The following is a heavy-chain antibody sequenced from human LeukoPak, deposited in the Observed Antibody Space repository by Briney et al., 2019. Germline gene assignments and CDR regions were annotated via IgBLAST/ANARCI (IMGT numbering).Heavy chain of an antibody. CDR2: IYSGGST. CDR3: ARPQIDWLELPVPFDI. J-gene: IGHJ3*02. D-gene: IGHD3-9*01. V-gene: IGHV3-53*01. CDR1: GFTFSSYA. Sequence: GWSLRLSCAASGFTFSSYAMSWVRQAPGKGLEWVSVIYSGGSTYYADSVKDRFTISRDNSKNTLYLQMNSLRAEDTAVYYCARPQIDWLELPVPFDIWGQGTMVTVSS.